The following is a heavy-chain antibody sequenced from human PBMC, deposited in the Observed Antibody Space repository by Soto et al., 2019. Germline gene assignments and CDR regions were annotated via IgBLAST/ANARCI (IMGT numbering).Heavy chain of an antibody. CDR1: GFTFSSSI. J-gene: IGHJ4*01. D-gene: IGHD2-2*01. V-gene: IGHV3-21*01. CDR3: ARDHEIVVVPAANDY. Sequence: GGSLRLSCAASGFTFSSSIMNWARKTPGKGLEWVSSISSSSSYIYYADSVKGRFTISRDTAKNSLYVQMNSLRAEDTVVYYCARDHEIVVVPAANDYWGQGTLVTVSS. CDR2: ISSSSSYI.